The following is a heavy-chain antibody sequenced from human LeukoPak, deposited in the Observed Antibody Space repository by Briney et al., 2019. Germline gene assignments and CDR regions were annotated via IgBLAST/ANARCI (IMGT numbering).Heavy chain of an antibody. CDR1: GGSINSYY. J-gene: IGHJ6*03. CDR2: IYTSGSS. V-gene: IGHV4-4*07. Sequence: SETLSLTCTVSGGSINSYYWSWIRQPAGKGLEWIGRIYTSGSSNYNPSLKSRVTMSVDTSKNQFSLRLTSVTAADTAVYYCSRAAYGDYRYYYFYLDVWGKGTTVTVSS. CDR3: SRAAYGDYRYYYFYLDV. D-gene: IGHD4-17*01.